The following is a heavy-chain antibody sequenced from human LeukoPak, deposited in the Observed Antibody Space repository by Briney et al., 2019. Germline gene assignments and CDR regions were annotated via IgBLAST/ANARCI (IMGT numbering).Heavy chain of an antibody. CDR3: ARRIMGTTGHAFDF. D-gene: IGHD2-8*01. V-gene: IGHV3-11*01. J-gene: IGHJ3*01. CDR1: GFIFSDYP. Sequence: GGSLRLSCAASGFIFSDYPMSWIRQAPGKGLEWLSYTRVSDNNLYYADSVKGRFSISSDNAQTSLYLQMNSLRAEDTAVYYCARRIMGTTGHAFDFWGQGTMVTVSS. CDR2: TRVSDNNL.